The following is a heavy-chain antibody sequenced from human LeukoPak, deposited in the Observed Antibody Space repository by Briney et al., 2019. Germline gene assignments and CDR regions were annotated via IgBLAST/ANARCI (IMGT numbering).Heavy chain of an antibody. Sequence: SVKVSCKASGGTFSSYAISWVRQAPGQGLEWMGGIIPIFGTANYAQKFQGRVTITADESTSTAYMERSSLRSEDTAVYYCARGIECSGGSCSETPFDYWGQGTLVTVSS. CDR3: ARGIECSGGSCSETPFDY. CDR1: GGTFSSYA. CDR2: IIPIFGTA. V-gene: IGHV1-69*13. J-gene: IGHJ4*02. D-gene: IGHD2-15*01.